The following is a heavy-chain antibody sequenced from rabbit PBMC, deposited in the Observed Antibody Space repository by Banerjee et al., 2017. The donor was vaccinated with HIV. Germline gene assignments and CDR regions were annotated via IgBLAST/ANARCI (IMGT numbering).Heavy chain of an antibody. V-gene: IGHV1S45*01. CDR1: GLSFSSSYY. CDR3: ARSVMSFAIDVILPYYFNL. J-gene: IGHJ4*01. CDR2: IGTGSAGIA. Sequence: QEQLVESGGGLVQPEGSLTLTCTASGLSFSSSYYMCWVRQAPGKGLEWIACIGTGSAGIAYYASWAKGRFTISKTSSTTVTLQMTSLTAADTATYFCARSVMSFAIDVILPYYFNLWGPGTLVTVS. D-gene: IGHD2-1*01.